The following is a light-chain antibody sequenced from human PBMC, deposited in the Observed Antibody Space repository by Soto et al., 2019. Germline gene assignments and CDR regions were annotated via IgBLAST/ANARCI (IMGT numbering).Light chain of an antibody. V-gene: IGKV3-15*01. J-gene: IGKJ4*01. CDR2: GAS. Sequence: EIVMTQSPATLSVSPGERATLSCGASQSVSTNLAWYQQKPGQAPRLLIYGASTRAAGIPARFSGSGSGTEFTLTISSLQSEDFAVYCCQQYNTWPLTFGVGTKVEIK. CDR3: QQYNTWPLT. CDR1: QSVSTN.